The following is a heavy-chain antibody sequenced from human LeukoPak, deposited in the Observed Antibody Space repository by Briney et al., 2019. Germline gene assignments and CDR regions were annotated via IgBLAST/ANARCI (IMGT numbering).Heavy chain of an antibody. CDR1: GDSISSGIYY. Sequence: PSETLSLTCTVSGDSISSGIYYWSWIRQPPGKGLEWIGEINHSGSTNYNPSLKSRVTISVDTSKNQFSLKLSSVTAADTAVYYCARAAFPFGESKGYYFDYWGQGTLVTVSS. J-gene: IGHJ4*02. CDR2: INHSGST. CDR3: ARAAFPFGESKGYYFDY. V-gene: IGHV4-39*07. D-gene: IGHD3-10*01.